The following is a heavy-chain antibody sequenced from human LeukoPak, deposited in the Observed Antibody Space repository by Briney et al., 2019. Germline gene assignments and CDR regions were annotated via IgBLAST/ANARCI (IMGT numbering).Heavy chain of an antibody. CDR2: ISAYNGNT. Sequence: VSVKVSCKASGYTFTSYGISWVRQAPGQGLEWMGWISAYNGNTNYAQKLQGRVTMTTDTPTSTAYMELRSLRSDDTAVYYCARLLAGIAAAGRAFDIWGQGTMVTVSS. J-gene: IGHJ3*02. V-gene: IGHV1-18*01. D-gene: IGHD6-13*01. CDR1: GYTFTSYG. CDR3: ARLLAGIAAAGRAFDI.